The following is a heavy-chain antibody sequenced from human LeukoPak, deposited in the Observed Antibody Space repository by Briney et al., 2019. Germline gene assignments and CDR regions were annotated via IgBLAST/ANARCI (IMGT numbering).Heavy chain of an antibody. CDR1: GGSISSGGYY. CDR3: ARAHYYDSSFTRSYFDY. Sequence: PSETLSLTCTVSGGSISSGGYYWSWIRQHPGKGLEWIGNIYYSGSTYYNPSLKSRVTISVDTSKNQFSLKLSSVTAADTAVYYCARAHYYDSSFTRSYFDYWGQGTLVTVSS. CDR2: IYYSGST. J-gene: IGHJ4*02. D-gene: IGHD3-22*01. V-gene: IGHV4-31*03.